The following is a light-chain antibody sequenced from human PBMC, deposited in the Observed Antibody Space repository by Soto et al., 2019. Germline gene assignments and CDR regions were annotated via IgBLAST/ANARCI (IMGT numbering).Light chain of an antibody. CDR1: KSFSRSY. CDR3: QQYGSSSRT. CDR2: GAS. Sequence: DIVLTQSPDTLSLSPGEIATLSCRASKSFSRSYLAWYQQKPGQAPRLLIYGASSRATGMPDRFSGSGSGTGFTLTIRRLEPQDFAVDYSQQYGSSSRTFGQGTRVPIE. V-gene: IGKV3-20*01. J-gene: IGKJ1*01.